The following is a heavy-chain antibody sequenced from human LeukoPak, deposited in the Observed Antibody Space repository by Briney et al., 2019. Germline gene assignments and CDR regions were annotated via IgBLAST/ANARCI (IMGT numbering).Heavy chain of an antibody. D-gene: IGHD3-22*01. CDR3: ARRWSESSGYYLIDY. J-gene: IGHJ4*02. CDR1: GFTFSSYW. Sequence: PGGSLRLSCAASGFTFSSYWMHWVRQSPGKGLVWVSRINNDGSSTTYADSVKGRFTITRDNAKNTLYLQMNSLRAEDTAVYYCARRWSESSGYYLIDYWGQGTLVTVSS. CDR2: INNDGSST. V-gene: IGHV3-74*01.